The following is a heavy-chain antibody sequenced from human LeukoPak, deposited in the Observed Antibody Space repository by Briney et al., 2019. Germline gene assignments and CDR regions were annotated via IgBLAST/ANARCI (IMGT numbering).Heavy chain of an antibody. V-gene: IGHV3-23*01. CDR3: AKRPWYCSGGSCYGPFDY. CDR2: ISGSGSNT. Sequence: GGSLRLSCAASGFTFSSNAMSWVRQAPGKGLEWVSGISGSGSNTYYADSVKGRFTISRDSSKNTLYLQMNSLRAEDTAVYYCAKRPWYCSGGSCYGPFDYWGQGTLVTVSS. CDR1: GFTFSSNA. D-gene: IGHD2-15*01. J-gene: IGHJ4*02.